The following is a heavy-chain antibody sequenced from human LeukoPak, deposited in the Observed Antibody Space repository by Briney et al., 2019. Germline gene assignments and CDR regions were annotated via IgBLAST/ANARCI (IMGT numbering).Heavy chain of an antibody. Sequence: SETLSLTCSVSGYSISSGYYWGWIRPSPGKGLEWIGSIYQTGSTYYNPSLKSRITISVDTSKNQFSLKLSSVTAADTAVYYCVREGITIFGVVIPTYIDYWGQGTLVTVSS. J-gene: IGHJ4*02. V-gene: IGHV4-38-2*02. CDR1: GYSISSGYY. CDR2: IYQTGST. CDR3: VREGITIFGVVIPTYIDY. D-gene: IGHD3-3*01.